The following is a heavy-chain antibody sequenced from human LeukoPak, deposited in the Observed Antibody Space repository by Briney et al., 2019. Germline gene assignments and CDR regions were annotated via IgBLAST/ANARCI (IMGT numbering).Heavy chain of an antibody. Sequence: GGSLRLSCAASGFTFDDYGMSWVRQAPGKGLEWVAGINRNGDSTGYADSVKGRFTISRDDAKNSLYLQMNSLRAEDTAVYYCARFYGGSALDNWGQGTMVTVSS. D-gene: IGHD3-16*01. J-gene: IGHJ3*02. V-gene: IGHV3-20*04. CDR3: ARFYGGSALDN. CDR2: INRNGDST. CDR1: GFTFDDYG.